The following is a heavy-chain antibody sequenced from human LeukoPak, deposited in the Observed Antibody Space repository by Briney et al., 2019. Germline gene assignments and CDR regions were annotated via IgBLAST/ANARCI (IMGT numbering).Heavy chain of an antibody. CDR3: ARDLPDY. CDR2: ISGSGDST. J-gene: IGHJ4*02. Sequence: GGSLRLSCAASGLTFSSYGMNWVRQAPGKGLEWVSAISGSGDSTYHADSVRGRFTVSRDNAKNTVYLQMNSLRAEDTAVYYCARDLPDYWGQGTLVTVSS. CDR1: GLTFSSYG. V-gene: IGHV3-23*01.